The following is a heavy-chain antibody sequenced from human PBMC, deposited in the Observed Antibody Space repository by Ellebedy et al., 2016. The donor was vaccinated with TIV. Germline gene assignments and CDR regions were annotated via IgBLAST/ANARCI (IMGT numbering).Heavy chain of an antibody. CDR3: ARGGDGYAY. J-gene: IGHJ4*02. Sequence: AASVKVSCKASGYTFTNYYIHWVRQAPGQRLEVMGIINPIVGATSYPQKFQGRITMTGDTSTSTVYMELSSLRSEDTAVYYCARGGDGYAYWGQGTLVTVSS. D-gene: IGHD5-24*01. CDR1: GYTFTNYY. V-gene: IGHV1-46*01. CDR2: INPIVGAT.